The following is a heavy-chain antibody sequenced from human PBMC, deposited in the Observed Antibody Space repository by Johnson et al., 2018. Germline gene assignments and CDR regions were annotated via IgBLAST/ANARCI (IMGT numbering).Heavy chain of an antibody. CDR3: ARARDVGGTDFQH. Sequence: VQLLESGAEVKKPGASVKVSCKASGYSFPTYDINWVRQATGQGLEWMGWMNPNSGHTGSAQKFQGRVTMTRDTSIRTAYMELSSLRSEDTAVYYCARARDVGGTDFQHWGQGTLVTVSS. CDR1: GYSFPTYD. J-gene: IGHJ1*01. CDR2: MNPNSGHT. D-gene: IGHD4-23*01. V-gene: IGHV1-8*01.